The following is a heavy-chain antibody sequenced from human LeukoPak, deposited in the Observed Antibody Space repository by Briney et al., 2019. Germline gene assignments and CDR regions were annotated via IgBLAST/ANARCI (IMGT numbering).Heavy chain of an antibody. CDR1: GFTFSSYG. J-gene: IGHJ6*03. D-gene: IGHD6-13*01. Sequence: GGALRLSCAASGFTFSSYGMHSVRQAPGKGLEWEAVIWYDGSNKYYADSVKGRFTISRDNSKNTLYLQMNSLRAEDTAVYYCARDTLAAAGTHLSYYMDVWGKGTTVTVSS. CDR3: ARDTLAAAGTHLSYYMDV. CDR2: IWYDGSNK. V-gene: IGHV3-33*01.